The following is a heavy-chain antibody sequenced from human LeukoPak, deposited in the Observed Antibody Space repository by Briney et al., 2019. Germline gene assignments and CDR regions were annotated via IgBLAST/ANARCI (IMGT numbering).Heavy chain of an antibody. V-gene: IGHV1-8*01. D-gene: IGHD3-10*01. CDR3: ATAFGELGYYFDY. CDR1: GCTFTSYD. Sequence: GASVRVSCRASGCTFTSYDINWVRQATGQGLEWMGWMNPNSGNTGYAQKFQGKVTMTRNTSISTAYMELSSLRSEDTAVYYCATAFGELGYYFDYWGQGTLVTVSS. CDR2: MNPNSGNT. J-gene: IGHJ4*02.